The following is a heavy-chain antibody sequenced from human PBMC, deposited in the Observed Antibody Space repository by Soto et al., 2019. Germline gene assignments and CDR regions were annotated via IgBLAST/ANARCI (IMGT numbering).Heavy chain of an antibody. J-gene: IGHJ4*01. D-gene: IGHD2-21*01. CDR2: IYPGDSDT. Sequence: PGESLKISCKGSGYTFTNYWIAWVRQMPGKGLEWMGIIYPGDSDTRYSPSFQGQVTISADKSISTAYLQWSSLKASDTAMYYCARLRNQYRDPLWYWGHGTLVTVSS. V-gene: IGHV5-51*01. CDR3: ARLRNQYRDPLWY. CDR1: GYTFTNYW.